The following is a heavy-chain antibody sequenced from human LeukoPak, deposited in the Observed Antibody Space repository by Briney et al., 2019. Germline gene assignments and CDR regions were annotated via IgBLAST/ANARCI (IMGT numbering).Heavy chain of an antibody. CDR2: ISSSSSTK. CDR3: AKSFRSTSLDY. Sequence: PGGSLRLSCAASGFTFSDYYMSWIRQAPGKGLEWVSYISSSSSTKYYADSVKGRFTISRDNSRNTLYLQMNSLRAGDTAVYCAKSFRSTSLDYWGQGTLVTVSS. V-gene: IGHV3-11*01. CDR1: GFTFSDYY. D-gene: IGHD2-2*01. J-gene: IGHJ4*02.